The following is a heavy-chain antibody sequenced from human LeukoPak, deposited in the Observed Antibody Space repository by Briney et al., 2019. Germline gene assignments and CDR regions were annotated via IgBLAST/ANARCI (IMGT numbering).Heavy chain of an antibody. CDR3: AKTENNWSYGMDV. CDR2: TYYRSEWYN. D-gene: IGHD1-20*01. J-gene: IGHJ6*02. CDR1: GDSVSNNSTT. V-gene: IGHV6-1*01. Sequence: SQTLSLTCALSGDSVSNNSTTWHWIRQSPSRGLEWLGRTYYRSEWYNDYAVSVKSRITINPDTSKNQFSLQLNSVTPEDTAVYYCAKTENNWSYGMDVWGQGTTVTVSS.